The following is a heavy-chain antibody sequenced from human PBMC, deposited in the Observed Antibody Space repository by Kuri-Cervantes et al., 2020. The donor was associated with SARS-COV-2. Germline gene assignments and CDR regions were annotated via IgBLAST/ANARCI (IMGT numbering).Heavy chain of an antibody. J-gene: IGHJ6*02. CDR1: GGTFSSYA. D-gene: IGHD6-19*01. V-gene: IGHV1-69*13. CDR3: AGAGVAGYSSGWNPYYYYGMDV. Sequence: SVKVSCKASGGTFSSYAISWVRQAPGQGLEWMGGIIPIFGTANYAQKFQGRVTITADESTSTAYMELSSLRSEDTAVYYCAGAGVAGYSSGWNPYYYYGMDVWGQGTTVTVSS. CDR2: IIPIFGTA.